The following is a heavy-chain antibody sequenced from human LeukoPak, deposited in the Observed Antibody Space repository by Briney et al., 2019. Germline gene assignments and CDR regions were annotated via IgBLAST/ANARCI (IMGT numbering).Heavy chain of an antibody. V-gene: IGHV4-59*01. Sequence: SETLSLTCTVSGGPISSYYWSWIRQPPGKGLEWIGYIFYSGSTNYTPSLKSRVTISLDTSKNLFSLKLTSVTAADTAVYYCARHVNNWNDDNWFDPWGQGTLVTVSS. D-gene: IGHD1-1*01. CDR2: IFYSGST. J-gene: IGHJ5*02. CDR1: GGPISSYY. CDR3: ARHVNNWNDDNWFDP.